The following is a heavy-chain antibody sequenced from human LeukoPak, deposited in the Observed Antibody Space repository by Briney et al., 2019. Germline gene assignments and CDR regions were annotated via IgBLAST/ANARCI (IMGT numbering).Heavy chain of an antibody. CDR2: IYSGGST. Sequence: GGSLRLSCAASGFTVSSNFMTWVRQAPGKGLEWVSVIYSGGSTYYADSVKGRFTISRNNSKNTLYLQMNSLRAEDTAVYYCASQLYRANGICYRKYYFDYWGQGTLVTVSS. V-gene: IGHV3-66*04. CDR1: GFTVSSNF. J-gene: IGHJ4*02. D-gene: IGHD2-8*01. CDR3: ASQLYRANGICYRKYYFDY.